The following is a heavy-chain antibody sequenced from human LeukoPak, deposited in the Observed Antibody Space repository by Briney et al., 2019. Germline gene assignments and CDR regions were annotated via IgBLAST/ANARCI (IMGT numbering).Heavy chain of an antibody. CDR3: AKDQNSGYDYRTYGMDV. J-gene: IGHJ6*02. CDR2: ISYDGSNK. V-gene: IGHV3-30*18. D-gene: IGHD5-12*01. Sequence: AGGSLRLSCAASGFTFSSYGMHWVRQAPGKGLEWVAVISYDGSNKYYADSVKGRFTISRDNSKNTLYLQMNSLRAGDTAVYYCAKDQNSGYDYRTYGMDVWGQGTTVTVSS. CDR1: GFTFSSYG.